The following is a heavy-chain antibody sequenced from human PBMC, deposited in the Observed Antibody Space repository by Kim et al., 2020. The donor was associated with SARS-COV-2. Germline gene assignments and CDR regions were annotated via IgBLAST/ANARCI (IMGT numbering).Heavy chain of an antibody. CDR3: ARGVVGSSGSSFDY. D-gene: IGHD3-22*01. V-gene: IGHV6-1*01. J-gene: IGHJ4*02. Sequence: AVTVKSRITIHPDTSKNQFSLQLNAVTPEDTAVYYCARGVVGSSGSSFDYWGQGTLVTVSS.